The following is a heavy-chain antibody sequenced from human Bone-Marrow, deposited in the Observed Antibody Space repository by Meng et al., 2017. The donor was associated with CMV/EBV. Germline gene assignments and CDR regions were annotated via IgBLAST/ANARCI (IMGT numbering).Heavy chain of an antibody. CDR2: IYYSGST. D-gene: IGHD1-26*01. V-gene: IGHV4-59*01. CDR3: ARESGSSMFYYYYGMDV. J-gene: IGHJ6*02. CDR1: GGSISSYY. Sequence: SETLSLTCTVSGGSISSYYWSWIRQPPGKGLEWIGYIYYSGSTNYNPSLKSRVTISVDTSKNQFSLKLSSVTAADTAVYYCARESGSSMFYYYYGMDVWGQGTKVTSP.